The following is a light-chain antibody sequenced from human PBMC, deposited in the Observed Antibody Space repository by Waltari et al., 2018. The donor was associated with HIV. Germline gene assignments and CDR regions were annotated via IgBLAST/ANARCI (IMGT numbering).Light chain of an antibody. CDR3: TSYTSSSTLV. Sequence: QSALTQPASVSGAPGQSTTISCTGLRSHVGGYNYVSWYQQYADKAPKLMFYDVSHRPAGVSNLFSGSTSGNTASLTICRLQAEDEADYYGTSYTSSSTLVFGGGTKLTVL. CDR1: RSHVGGYNY. CDR2: DVS. V-gene: IGLV2-14*01. J-gene: IGLJ2*01.